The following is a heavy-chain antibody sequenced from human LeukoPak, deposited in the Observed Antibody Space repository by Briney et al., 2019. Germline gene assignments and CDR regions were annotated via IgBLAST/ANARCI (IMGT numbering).Heavy chain of an antibody. V-gene: IGHV4-39*01. D-gene: IGHD3-10*01. CDR3: AMYYYGSGSYFDP. CDR1: GGSISSSSYY. J-gene: IGHJ5*02. CDR2: IYYSGST. Sequence: PSETLSLTCTVSGGSISSSSYYWGWIRQPPGKGLEWIGSIYYSGSTYYNPSLKSRVTISVDTPKNQFSLKLSSVTAADTAVYYCAMYYYGSGSYFDPWGQGTLVTVSS.